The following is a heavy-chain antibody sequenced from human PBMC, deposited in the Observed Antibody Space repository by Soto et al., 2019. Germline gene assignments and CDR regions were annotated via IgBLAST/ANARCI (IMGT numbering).Heavy chain of an antibody. Sequence: GGSLRLSCAASGFTFSGYGMHWFRQAPGKGLEWVAVISYDGNDKYYAVSVKGRFTISRDNSRDTLYLQVNSLRVEDTAVYYCASSTRSDAFDIWGQGTMVTVSS. CDR3: ASSTRSDAFDI. J-gene: IGHJ3*02. V-gene: IGHV3-30*03. CDR2: ISYDGNDK. CDR1: GFTFSGYG.